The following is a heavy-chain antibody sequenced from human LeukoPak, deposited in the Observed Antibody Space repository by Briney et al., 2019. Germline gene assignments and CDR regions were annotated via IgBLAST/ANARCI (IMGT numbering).Heavy chain of an antibody. Sequence: PGGSLRLSCAASGFTFSSYARSWVRQAPGKGLEWVSAISGSGGSTYYADSVKGRFTISRDNSKNTLYLQMNSLRAEDTAVYYCAKVRGIAAAGMIVRGGEVKHDFDYWGQGTLVTVSS. D-gene: IGHD6-13*01. CDR3: AKVRGIAAAGMIVRGGEVKHDFDY. CDR1: GFTFSSYA. V-gene: IGHV3-23*01. J-gene: IGHJ4*02. CDR2: ISGSGGST.